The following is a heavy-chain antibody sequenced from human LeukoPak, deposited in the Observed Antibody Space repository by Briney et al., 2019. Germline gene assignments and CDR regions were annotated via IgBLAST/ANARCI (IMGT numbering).Heavy chain of an antibody. D-gene: IGHD4-23*01. V-gene: IGHV6-1*01. CDR2: TYYRSKWYY. Sequence: SQTFSLTCAISGDSVSSNSAAWNWIRQSPSRGLEWLGRTYYRSKWYYDYAVSVKSRITINPDTAKNQFSLQLNSVTPEDTAVYYCARMTTVVTRAYDYWGQGTLVTVSS. CDR1: GDSVSSNSAA. J-gene: IGHJ4*02. CDR3: ARMTTVVTRAYDY.